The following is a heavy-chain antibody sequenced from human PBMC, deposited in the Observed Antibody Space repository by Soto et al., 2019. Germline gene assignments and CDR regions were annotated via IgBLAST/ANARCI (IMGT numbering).Heavy chain of an antibody. Sequence: HPGGSLRLSCAASGFTFSSYAMSWVRQAPGKGLEWVSAISGSGGSTYYADSVKGRFTISRDNSKNTLYLQMNSLRAEDTAVYYCAKRPWGRLRFLEYTPALYYYGMDVWGQGTTVTVSS. J-gene: IGHJ6*02. CDR1: GFTFSSYA. D-gene: IGHD3-3*01. V-gene: IGHV3-23*01. CDR2: ISGSGGST. CDR3: AKRPWGRLRFLEYTPALYYYGMDV.